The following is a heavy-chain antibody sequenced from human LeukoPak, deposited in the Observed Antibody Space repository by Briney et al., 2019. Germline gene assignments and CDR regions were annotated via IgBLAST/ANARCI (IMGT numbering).Heavy chain of an antibody. D-gene: IGHD5-18*01. Sequence: EASVKVSCKASGYTFTSYDINRVRQVTGQGIEWMVWINPNSGGTNYAQKLQGRVTMTTDTSTSAAYMELSSLRSEDTAVYYCARGPLIQLWLVNYYYMDVWGKGTTVTVSS. J-gene: IGHJ6*03. V-gene: IGHV1-8*01. CDR1: GYTFTSYD. CDR3: ARGPLIQLWLVNYYYMDV. CDR2: INPNSGGT.